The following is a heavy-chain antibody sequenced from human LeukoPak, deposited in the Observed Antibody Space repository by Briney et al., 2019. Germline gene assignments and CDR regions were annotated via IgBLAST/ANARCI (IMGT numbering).Heavy chain of an antibody. CDR1: GFTFSDYY. V-gene: IGHV3-11*05. D-gene: IGHD3-9*01. Sequence: GGFLRLSCAASGFTFSDYYMSWIRQAPGKGLEWVSYISSSSSYTNYADSVKGRFTISRDNAKNSLYLQMNSLRAEDTAVYYCARVYDILTGPDYWGQGTLVTVSS. CDR3: ARVYDILTGPDY. J-gene: IGHJ4*02. CDR2: ISSSSSYT.